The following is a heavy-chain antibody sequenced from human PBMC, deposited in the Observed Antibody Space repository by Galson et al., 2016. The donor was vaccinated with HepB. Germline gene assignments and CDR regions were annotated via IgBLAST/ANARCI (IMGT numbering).Heavy chain of an antibody. CDR2: IVVGSGNT. V-gene: IGHV1-58*01. Sequence: SVKVSCKASGFTFTSSAVQWVRQARGQRLEWIGWIVVGSGNTDYAQKFQERVTITRDMSTSTAYMELSSLRSEDTAVYYCAAARPDYDFWNGYYYYGMDVWSQGTTVTVSS. CDR1: GFTFTSSA. D-gene: IGHD3-3*01. J-gene: IGHJ6*02. CDR3: AAARPDYDFWNGYYYYGMDV.